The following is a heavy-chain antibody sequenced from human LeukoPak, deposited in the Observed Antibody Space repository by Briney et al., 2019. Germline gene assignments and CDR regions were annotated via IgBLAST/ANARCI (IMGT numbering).Heavy chain of an antibody. J-gene: IGHJ4*02. CDR1: GFTFSSYW. CDR3: AREGRVSGYDFDS. CDR2: INSDGSSI. V-gene: IGHV3-74*03. D-gene: IGHD5-12*01. Sequence: GGSLRLSCAASGFTFSSYWMHWVRQDPGKGLVWVSRINSDGSSIPYADSVKGRFTISRDNAKNTLYLQMHSLGVEDTAVYYCAREGRVSGYDFDSWGQGTLVTVSS.